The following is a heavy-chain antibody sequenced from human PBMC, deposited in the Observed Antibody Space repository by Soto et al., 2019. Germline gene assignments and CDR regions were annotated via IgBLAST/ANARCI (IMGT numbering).Heavy chain of an antibody. CDR3: AQDKGGRRDSYYYYGMDV. Sequence: EVQLVESGGGLVQPGRSLRLSCAASGFTFDDYAMHWVRQAPGKGLEWVSGISWNSGSIGYADSVKGRFTISRDNAKNSLYLQMNSLRAEDTALYYCAQDKGGRRDSYYYYGMDVWGQGTTVTVFS. V-gene: IGHV3-9*01. J-gene: IGHJ6*02. CDR2: ISWNSGSI. CDR1: GFTFDDYA.